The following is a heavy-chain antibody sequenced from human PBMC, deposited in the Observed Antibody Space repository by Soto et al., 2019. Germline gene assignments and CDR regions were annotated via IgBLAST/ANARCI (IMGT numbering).Heavy chain of an antibody. CDR3: ASSSQLLWFGGVGGMDV. CDR2: IHSDGSST. Sequence: GGSLRLSCAASGFTFSYYWMHWVRQAPGQGLVWVSRIHSDGSSTTYADSVKGRFTISRDNSKNTLYLQMNSLRAEDTAVYYCASSSQLLWFGGVGGMDVWGQGTTVTVSS. D-gene: IGHD3-10*01. J-gene: IGHJ6*02. CDR1: GFTFSYYW. V-gene: IGHV3-74*01.